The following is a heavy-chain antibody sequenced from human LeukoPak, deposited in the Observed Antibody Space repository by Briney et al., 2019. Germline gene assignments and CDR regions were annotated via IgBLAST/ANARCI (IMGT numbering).Heavy chain of an antibody. CDR2: INQDGTEK. CDR1: GFPFSTNW. J-gene: IGHJ4*02. V-gene: IGHV3-7*01. D-gene: IGHD3-10*01. CDR3: AKVAKYYYGPETYYFFEQ. Sequence: GGSLSFSCSASGFPFSTNWLSWFRQAQGKGLEWVANINQDGTEKYYVDSVKGRFTISRDYAKNSPYLQMNSLRVEDTAVYYCAKVAKYYYGPETYYFFEQWGQGTPVTASS.